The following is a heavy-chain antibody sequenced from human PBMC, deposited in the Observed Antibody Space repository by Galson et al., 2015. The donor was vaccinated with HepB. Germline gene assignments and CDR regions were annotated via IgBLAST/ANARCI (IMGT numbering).Heavy chain of an antibody. CDR1: GFTFSNAW. Sequence: SLRLSCAASGFTFSNAWMNWVRQAPGKGLEWVGRIKSKTDGGTTDYAAPVKGRFTISRDDSKNTLYLQMNSLKTEDTAVYYCRAIGYCSSTSCHRDYWGQGTLVTVSS. D-gene: IGHD2-2*01. J-gene: IGHJ4*02. CDR3: RAIGYCSSTSCHRDY. CDR2: IKSKTDGGTT. V-gene: IGHV3-15*07.